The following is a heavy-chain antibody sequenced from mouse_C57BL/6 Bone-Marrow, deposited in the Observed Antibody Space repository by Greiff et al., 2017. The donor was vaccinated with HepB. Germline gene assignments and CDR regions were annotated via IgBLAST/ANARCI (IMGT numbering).Heavy chain of an antibody. Sequence: VKLQQSGAELARPGASVKLSCKASGYTFTSYGISWVKQRTGQGLEWIGEIYPRSGNTYYNEKFKGKATLTADKSSSTAYMELRSLTSEDSAVYFCAIYYDYDAWFAYWGQGTLVTVSA. V-gene: IGHV1-81*01. CDR3: AIYYDYDAWFAY. CDR1: GYTFTSYG. J-gene: IGHJ3*01. D-gene: IGHD2-4*01. CDR2: IYPRSGNT.